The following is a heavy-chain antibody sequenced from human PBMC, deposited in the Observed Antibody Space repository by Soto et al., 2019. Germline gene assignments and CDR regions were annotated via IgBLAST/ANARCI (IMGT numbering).Heavy chain of an antibody. Sequence: QVQLVQSGAEVKKPGASVNVSCKVSGYTLTELSMHWVRQAPGKGLEWMGSFDPEDGETIYAQKFQGRVTMTEDESTSTAYMELKSLRSEDTAVYYCARGAPFDNSGYPFDYWGQGTLVTVSS. V-gene: IGHV1-24*01. D-gene: IGHD3-22*01. J-gene: IGHJ4*02. CDR2: FDPEDGET. CDR3: ARGAPFDNSGYPFDY. CDR1: GYTLTELS.